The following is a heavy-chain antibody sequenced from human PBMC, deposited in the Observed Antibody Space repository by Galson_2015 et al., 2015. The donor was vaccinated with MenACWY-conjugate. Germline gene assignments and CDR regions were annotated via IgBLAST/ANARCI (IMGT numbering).Heavy chain of an antibody. J-gene: IGHJ4*02. Sequence: SLRLSCATSGFTFSSHATNWVRQAPGEGLKWVSSITTTGETAYYADSVKGRFTISRDTSKNTVYLQTNSLRADDTAIYYCARDMPGGFMPDFWGQGTLVTVSS. CDR3: ARDMPGGFMPDF. D-gene: IGHD2-2*01. CDR2: ITTTGETA. CDR1: GFTFSSHA. V-gene: IGHV3-23*01.